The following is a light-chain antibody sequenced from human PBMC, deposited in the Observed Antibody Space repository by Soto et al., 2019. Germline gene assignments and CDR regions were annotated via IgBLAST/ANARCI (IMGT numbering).Light chain of an antibody. CDR2: AAS. J-gene: IGKJ3*01. Sequence: IEMTQSPSSLSASVGDRVTITCRASQSISSYLNWYQQKPGKAPKLLIYAASSLQSGVPSRFSGSGSGTDFTLTISSLQPEDFATYYCQQSYSTPRLFGPGTKVAI. CDR1: QSISSY. CDR3: QQSYSTPRL. V-gene: IGKV1-39*01.